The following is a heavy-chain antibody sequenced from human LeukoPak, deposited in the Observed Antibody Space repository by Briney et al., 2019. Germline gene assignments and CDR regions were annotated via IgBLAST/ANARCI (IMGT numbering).Heavy chain of an antibody. CDR3: ANLVGYSYGSPAYFDY. J-gene: IGHJ4*02. D-gene: IGHD5-18*01. CDR2: MNPNSGNT. Sequence: ASVKVSCKASGYTFTSYDINWVRQATGQGLEWMGWMNPNSGNTGYAQKFQGRVTITRNTSISTAYMELSSLRAEDTAVYYCANLVGYSYGSPAYFDYWGQGTLVTVSS. V-gene: IGHV1-8*03. CDR1: GYTFTSYD.